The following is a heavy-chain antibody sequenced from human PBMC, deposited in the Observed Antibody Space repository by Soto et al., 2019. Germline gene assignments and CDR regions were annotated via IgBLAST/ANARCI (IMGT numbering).Heavy chain of an antibody. Sequence: EVQLVESGGGLVEPGGSLRLSCAASGFTFSNAWMSWVRQAPGKGPEWVGRIKRKTDGGTTDDAAPVKGRFTISSDDSKTTVYLQRNSLKTEETAVYYCTTGRGRMTTVTKRMVVRAFDIWVQGTMVTVSS. D-gene: IGHD4-17*01. CDR2: IKRKTDGGTT. J-gene: IGHJ3*02. V-gene: IGHV3-15*01. CDR1: GFTFSNAW. CDR3: TTGRGRMTTVTKRMVVRAFDI.